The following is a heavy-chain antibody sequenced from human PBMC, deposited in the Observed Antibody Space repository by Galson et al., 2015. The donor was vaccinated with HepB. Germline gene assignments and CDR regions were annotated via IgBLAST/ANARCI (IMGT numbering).Heavy chain of an antibody. D-gene: IGHD5-18*01. Sequence: SVKVSCKASGGTFSNYAISWVRQAPGRGLEWMGGIIPIFGTANYAQKFQGRVTITADESTSTAYMELSSLRSEDTAVYYCARGGLIQLWPIDYWGQGTLVTVSS. CDR2: IIPIFGTA. CDR3: ARGGLIQLWPIDY. CDR1: GGTFSNYA. V-gene: IGHV1-69*13. J-gene: IGHJ4*02.